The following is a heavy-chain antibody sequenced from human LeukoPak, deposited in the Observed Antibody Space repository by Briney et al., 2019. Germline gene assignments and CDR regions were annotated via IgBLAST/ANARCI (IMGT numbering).Heavy chain of an antibody. CDR3: ARADYYDSSGYISTDAFDI. CDR1: GFTFIGSA. CDR2: IRSKANSYAT. V-gene: IGHV3-73*01. Sequence: GGALLLSCAASGFTFIGSAMHWVRQASGKGLEWVGRIRSKANSYATAYAASVKGRFTISRDDSKNTAYLQMNSLKTEDTAVYYCARADYYDSSGYISTDAFDIWGQGTMVTVSS. D-gene: IGHD3-22*01. J-gene: IGHJ3*02.